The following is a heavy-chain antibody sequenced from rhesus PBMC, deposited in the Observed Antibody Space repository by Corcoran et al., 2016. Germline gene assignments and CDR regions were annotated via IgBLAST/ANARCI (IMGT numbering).Heavy chain of an antibody. CDR3: AIQGAATAGTNSLDV. CDR1: GGSISSNY. V-gene: IGHV4-173*01. D-gene: IGHD6-25*01. Sequence: QLQLQESGPGLVKPSETLSLICAVSGGSISSNYWSWIRQPPGKGLEWIGCIPGSGGRTDNNPSLKSRVTIATDTSKNQFSLKLSSVTAADTAVYYCAIQGAATAGTNSLDVWGPGTPVTISS. CDR2: IPGSGGRT. J-gene: IGHJ2*01.